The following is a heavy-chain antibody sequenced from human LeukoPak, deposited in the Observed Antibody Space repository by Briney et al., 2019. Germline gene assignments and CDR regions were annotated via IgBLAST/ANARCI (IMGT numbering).Heavy chain of an antibody. CDR2: ISGSGDST. V-gene: IGHV3-23*01. CDR3: ARDHGQRPYYYYYMDV. CDR1: GFTFSSSA. Sequence: PGGTLRLSCAASGFTFSSSAMSWVRQAPGKGLEWVSSISGSGDSTYYADSVKGRFTISRDNSKNTLYLQMNSLRAEDTAVYYCARDHGQRPYYYYYMDVWGKGTTVTISS. J-gene: IGHJ6*03. D-gene: IGHD1-1*01.